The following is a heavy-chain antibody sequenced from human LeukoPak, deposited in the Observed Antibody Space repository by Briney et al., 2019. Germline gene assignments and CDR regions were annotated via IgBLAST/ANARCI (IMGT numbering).Heavy chain of an antibody. Sequence: PGGSLRLSCAASGFTFSRDWMHWVRQAPGKGPEWVSRISDDGSITTYADSVQGRFTISRDNAKSTMFLQMNSLRAEDTAVYFCARRFYQTNVYDRHFDHWGQGTLVTVSS. J-gene: IGHJ4*02. CDR2: ISDDGSIT. CDR3: ARRFYQTNVYDRHFDH. V-gene: IGHV3-74*03. CDR1: GFTFSRDW. D-gene: IGHD2-8*01.